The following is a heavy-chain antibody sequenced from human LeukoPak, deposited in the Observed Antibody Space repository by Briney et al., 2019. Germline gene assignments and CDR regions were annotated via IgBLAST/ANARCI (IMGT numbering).Heavy chain of an antibody. J-gene: IGHJ4*02. CDR3: ARAIAVAGRPPFDY. Sequence: ASVKVSCKASGYTFTVYYMHWVRQAPGQGLEWMGWINPNSGGTNYAQKFQGRVTMTRDTSISTAYMELSRLRSDDTAVYYCARAIAVAGRPPFDYWGQGTLVTVSS. V-gene: IGHV1-2*02. CDR1: GYTFTVYY. CDR2: INPNSGGT. D-gene: IGHD6-19*01.